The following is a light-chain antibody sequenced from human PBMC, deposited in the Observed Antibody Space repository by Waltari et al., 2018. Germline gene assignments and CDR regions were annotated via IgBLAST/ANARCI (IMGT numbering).Light chain of an antibody. V-gene: IGLV2-8*01. CDR2: EVS. Sequence: QSALTQPPSASGSPGQSVTISCTGTSSDVGGYNYVSWYQQHPGKAPKLMIYEVSKRPSGGLDRFSGSKSGNTASLTVSGLQAEDEADYYCSSYAGRNNYVFGTGTEVTVL. CDR3: SSYAGRNNYV. CDR1: SSDVGGYNY. J-gene: IGLJ1*01.